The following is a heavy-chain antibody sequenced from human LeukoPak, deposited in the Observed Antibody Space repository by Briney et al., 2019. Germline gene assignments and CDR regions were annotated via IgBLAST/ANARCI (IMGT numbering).Heavy chain of an antibody. CDR3: AKERCCTISSCYTGSAFDI. CDR2: IKQDGSEK. Sequence: GGSLRLSCAASGFTFSTYWMSWVRQAPGKGPEWVASIKQDGSEKYYVDSVKGRFTISRDNAKNSLYLEMNTLRAEDTAVYYCAKERCCTISSCYTGSAFDIWGQGTMVTVSS. D-gene: IGHD2-2*02. V-gene: IGHV3-7*04. J-gene: IGHJ3*02. CDR1: GFTFSTYW.